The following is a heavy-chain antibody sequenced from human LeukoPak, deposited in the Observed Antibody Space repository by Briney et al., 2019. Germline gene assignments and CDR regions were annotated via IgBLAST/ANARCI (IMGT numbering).Heavy chain of an antibody. Sequence: QAGGSLRLSCAAPGFTFSSYAMSWVRQAPGKGLEWVSGISGSGGRTNYADSVKGRFTISRDNSKNTLYLQMNSLRAEDTAVYYCAKGSVTLDYWGQGTLVTVSS. CDR2: ISGSGGRT. CDR1: GFTFSSYA. D-gene: IGHD4-17*01. V-gene: IGHV3-23*01. J-gene: IGHJ4*02. CDR3: AKGSVTLDY.